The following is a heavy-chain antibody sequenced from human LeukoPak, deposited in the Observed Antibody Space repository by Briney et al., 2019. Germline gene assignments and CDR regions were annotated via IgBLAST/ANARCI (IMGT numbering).Heavy chain of an antibody. CDR2: IKHDGSEK. J-gene: IGHJ6*02. CDR3: ARALWSGPVYYGMDV. V-gene: IGHV3-7*01. Sequence: PGGSLRLSCAASGFIFTNYFMSWVRQAPGKGLEWVASIKHDGSEKYYVDSVRGRFTISRDNTMNSLYLQMSSLRAEDTAVYYCARALWSGPVYYGMDVWGQGTTVTVSS. D-gene: IGHD3-10*01. CDR1: GFIFTNYF.